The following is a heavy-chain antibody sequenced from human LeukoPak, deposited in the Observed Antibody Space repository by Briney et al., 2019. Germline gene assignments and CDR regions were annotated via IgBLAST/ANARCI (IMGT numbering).Heavy chain of an antibody. CDR1: GFTFSSYA. CDR2: ISGSGGST. CDR3: AKARGTMGRLDWFDP. V-gene: IGHV3-23*01. J-gene: IGHJ5*02. Sequence: PGGSLRLSCAASGFTFSSYAMSWVRQAPGKGLEWVSAISGSGGSTYYADSVRGRFTISRDNSKNTLYLQMNSLRVEDTAMYYCAKARGTMGRLDWFDPWGQGTLVTVSS. D-gene: IGHD4/OR15-4a*01.